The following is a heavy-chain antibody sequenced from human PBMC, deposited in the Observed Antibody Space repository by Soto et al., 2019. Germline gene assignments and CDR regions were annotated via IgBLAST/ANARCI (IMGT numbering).Heavy chain of an antibody. D-gene: IGHD3-22*01. Sequence: GGSLRLSCEASGFTFSSYWMSWVRQAPGKGLEWVANVRQDGSQKFLVDSVKGRFTISRDNAKNSLYLQMNSLRAEDTAVYYCARDSNYYDSSGYPADFDYWGQGTLVTVSS. CDR1: GFTFSSYW. V-gene: IGHV3-7*03. CDR2: VRQDGSQK. J-gene: IGHJ4*02. CDR3: ARDSNYYDSSGYPADFDY.